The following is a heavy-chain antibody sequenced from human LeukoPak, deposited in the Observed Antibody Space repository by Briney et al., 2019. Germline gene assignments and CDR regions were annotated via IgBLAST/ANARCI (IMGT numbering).Heavy chain of an antibody. Sequence: SETLSLTCSVSGGSISASVVYWAWIRRPPGEGLEWLGSLYYGATNYSNTSRRSRATLSGTTPKNRNSLELASVAAADAAVYYWARRSHSPSGSPYWGQGTQVTVSS. D-gene: IGHD3-10*01. CDR3: ARRSHSPSGSPY. J-gene: IGHJ4*02. V-gene: IGHV4-39*01. CDR2: LYYGATN. CDR1: GGSISASVVY.